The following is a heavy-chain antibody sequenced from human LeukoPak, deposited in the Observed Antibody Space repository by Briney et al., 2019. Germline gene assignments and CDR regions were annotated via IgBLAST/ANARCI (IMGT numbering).Heavy chain of an antibody. D-gene: IGHD3-22*01. CDR2: IHSSGST. CDR1: AFTVSSSY. J-gene: IGHJ4*02. Sequence: GGSLRLSRAASAFTVSSSYMSWVRQAPGKGLEWVSVIHSSGSTYYADSVKGRFTISRDTSKNTLYLQMNSLGAEDTAVYYCARDYYDSSGYYDGYFDLWGQGTLVTVSS. V-gene: IGHV3-66*01. CDR3: ARDYYDSSGYYDGYFDL.